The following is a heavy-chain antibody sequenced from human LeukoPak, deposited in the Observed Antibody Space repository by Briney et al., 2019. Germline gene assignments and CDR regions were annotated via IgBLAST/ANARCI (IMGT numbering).Heavy chain of an antibody. J-gene: IGHJ4*02. CDR3: ARVVVIADPFDY. CDR2: INPNSGGT. D-gene: IGHD2-21*01. V-gene: IGHV1-2*02. Sequence: ASVKVSCKASGYTFTGYYMHWVRQAPGQGLEWMGWINPNSGGTNYAQKFQGRVTMTRDTSISTAYMELRRLRSDDTAVYYCARVVVIADPFDYWGQGTLVTVSS. CDR1: GYTFTGYY.